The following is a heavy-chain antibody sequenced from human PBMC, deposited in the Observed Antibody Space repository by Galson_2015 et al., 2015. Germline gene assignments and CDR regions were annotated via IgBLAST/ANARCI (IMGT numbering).Heavy chain of an antibody. V-gene: IGHV2-70*19. CDR1: GFSLNTAPTC. J-gene: IGHJ5*01. CDR3: ARSMAGTGRGWYDS. Sequence: PALVKPTQTLTLTCTFSGFSLNTAPTCVTWLRQRPGRALEWQALISWDDDKLYSTSLKTRITISKGTSKNQVVLSMTNVDPVDTATYFCARSMAGTGRGWYDSWGQGILVTVSS. CDR2: ISWDDDK. D-gene: IGHD6-19*01.